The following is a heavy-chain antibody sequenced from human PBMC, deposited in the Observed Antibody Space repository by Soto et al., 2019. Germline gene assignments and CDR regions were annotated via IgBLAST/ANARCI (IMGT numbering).Heavy chain of an antibody. Sequence: GGSLRLSCAASGFTFSSYAMSWVRQAPGKGLEWVSAISGSGGSTYYADSVKGRFTISRDNSKNTLYLQMTSLRAEDTAVYYCAKDRRRIAVAGTTSNYYYYYGMDVWGQGTTVTVSS. V-gene: IGHV3-23*01. CDR1: GFTFSSYA. D-gene: IGHD6-19*01. CDR2: ISGSGGST. J-gene: IGHJ6*02. CDR3: AKDRRRIAVAGTTSNYYYYYGMDV.